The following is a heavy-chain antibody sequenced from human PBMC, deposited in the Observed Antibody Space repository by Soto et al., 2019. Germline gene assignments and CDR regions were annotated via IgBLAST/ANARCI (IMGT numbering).Heavy chain of an antibody. D-gene: IGHD3-3*01. Sequence: QVQLVQSGAEVKKPGSSVKVSCKSSGGTFSSYAISWVRQAPGQGLEWMGGIIPIFGTANYAQKFQGRVTMTADESTSTAYMELSSLRSEDTAVYYCARECEGIDFYAQRNYYGMDVWGQGTTVTVSS. CDR1: GGTFSSYA. CDR2: IIPIFGTA. CDR3: ARECEGIDFYAQRNYYGMDV. V-gene: IGHV1-69*01. J-gene: IGHJ6*02.